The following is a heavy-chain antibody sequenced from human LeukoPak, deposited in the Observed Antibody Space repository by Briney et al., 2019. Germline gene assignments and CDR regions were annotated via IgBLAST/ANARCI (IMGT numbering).Heavy chain of an antibody. CDR2: IYHSGST. D-gene: IGHD3-22*01. CDR1: GGSISSSNW. CDR3: VGYDSSGYYLRDY. Sequence: PSETLSLTCAVSGGSISSSNWWSWVRQPPGKGLEWIGEIYHSGSTNYNPSLKSRVTISVDTSKNQFSLKLSSVTAADTAVYYCVGYDSSGYYLRDYWGQGTLVTVSS. J-gene: IGHJ4*02. V-gene: IGHV4-4*02.